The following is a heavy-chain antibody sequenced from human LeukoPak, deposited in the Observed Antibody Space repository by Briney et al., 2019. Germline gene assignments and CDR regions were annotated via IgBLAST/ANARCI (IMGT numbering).Heavy chain of an antibody. V-gene: IGHV3-43*01. Sequence: GGSLRLSCAASGFPFDDYIMHWVRQAPGKGLEWVSLITWDGGRTDYADSVKGRFTISRDNNKNSLYLQMNRLRTEDTALYYCAKDSRGHDSYYYYMDVWGKGTTVTVSS. CDR2: ITWDGGRT. CDR3: AKDSRGHDSYYYYMDV. D-gene: IGHD5-12*01. J-gene: IGHJ6*03. CDR1: GFPFDDYI.